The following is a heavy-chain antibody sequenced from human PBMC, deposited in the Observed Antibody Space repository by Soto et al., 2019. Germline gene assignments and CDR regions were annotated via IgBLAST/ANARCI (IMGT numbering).Heavy chain of an antibody. CDR3: ARDLLRTTVTPQRYYYYYGMDV. CDR1: GFTFSSYA. CDR2: ISYDGSNK. D-gene: IGHD4-4*01. Sequence: GGSLRLSCAASGFTFSSYAMHWVRQAPGKGLEWVAVISYDGSNKYYEDSVKDRFTTSRDNSKNKLYLQMNSLRAEDTAVYYCARDLLRTTVTPQRYYYYYGMDVWGQGTTVTVSS. J-gene: IGHJ6*02. V-gene: IGHV3-30-3*01.